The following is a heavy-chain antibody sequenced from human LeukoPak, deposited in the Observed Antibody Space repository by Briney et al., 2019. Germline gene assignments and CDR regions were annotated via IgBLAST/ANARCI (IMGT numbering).Heavy chain of an antibody. D-gene: IGHD3-22*01. CDR3: AKEIYYDSSAFFDY. V-gene: IGHV3-30*18. CDR1: GFSFRSYG. CDR2: IGSDGSKK. J-gene: IGHJ4*02. Sequence: GGSLRLSCAASGFSFRSYGIHWVRQAPGKGLEWVAVIGSDGSKKYYADCVKGRFTISRDNSKNTLYLQMNSLRTEDTAMYFCAKEIYYDSSAFFDYWGQGTLVTVSS.